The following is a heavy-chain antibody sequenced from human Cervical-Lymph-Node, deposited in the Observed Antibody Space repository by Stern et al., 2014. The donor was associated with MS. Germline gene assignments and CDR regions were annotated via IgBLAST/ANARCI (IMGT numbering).Heavy chain of an antibody. CDR3: AKGGSGSYLD. CDR1: GFVFRRYA. D-gene: IGHD1-26*01. CDR2: ISYDGRDK. V-gene: IGHV3-30*04. J-gene: IGHJ4*02. Sequence: VQLVQSGGGVVQPGRSLRLSCAASGFVFRRYALHWVRQAPGTVLEWVALISYDGRDKYYTDSVKGRFTVSRDNSNNTVDLEMNSLRLEDTAVYYCAKGGSGSYLDWGQGSLVTVSS.